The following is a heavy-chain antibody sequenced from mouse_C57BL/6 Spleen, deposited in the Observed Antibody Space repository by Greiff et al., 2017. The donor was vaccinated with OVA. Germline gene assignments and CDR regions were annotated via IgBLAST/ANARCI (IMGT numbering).Heavy chain of an antibody. CDR1: GYTFTSYW. J-gene: IGHJ4*01. Sequence: QVQLQQPGTELVKPGASVKLSCKASGYTFTSYWMHWVKQRPGQGLEWIGNINPSNGGTNYNEKFKGKATLTVDKSSSTAYMQLSSLTSEDSAVYSGARRALIWYTIGYWGQGTSVTVSS. CDR3: ARRALIWYTIGY. CDR2: INPSNGGT. V-gene: IGHV1-53*01. D-gene: IGHD2-1*01.